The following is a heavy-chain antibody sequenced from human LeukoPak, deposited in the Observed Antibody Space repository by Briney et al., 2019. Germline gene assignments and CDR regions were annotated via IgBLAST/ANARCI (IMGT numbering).Heavy chain of an antibody. CDR3: ARDAGSSLWFDP. CDR1: GFTFSSYA. V-gene: IGHV3-21*01. J-gene: IGHJ5*02. CDR2: ISSSRSYT. D-gene: IGHD3-10*01. Sequence: GGSLRLSCAASGFTFSSYAMSWVRQAPGKGLEWVSSISSSRSYTHYADSVKGRFTISRDNAKNSLYLQMNTLRAEDTAVYYCARDAGSSLWFDPWGQGTLVTVSS.